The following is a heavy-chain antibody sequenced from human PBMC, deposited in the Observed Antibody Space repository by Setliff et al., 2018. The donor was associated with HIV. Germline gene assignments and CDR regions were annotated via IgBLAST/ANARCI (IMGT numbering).Heavy chain of an antibody. D-gene: IGHD3-3*01. Sequence: SETLSLTCTVSGGSIWSGSYYWTWIRQPAGKGLEWIGHITASGGATYNPSVKSRVSISLGSPSSEFSLRLTSVSAADTAVYYCASAVVFASGNFWFDPWGPGALVTV. CDR2: ITASGGA. CDR1: GGSIWSGSYY. J-gene: IGHJ5*02. V-gene: IGHV4-61*09. CDR3: ASAVVFASGNFWFDP.